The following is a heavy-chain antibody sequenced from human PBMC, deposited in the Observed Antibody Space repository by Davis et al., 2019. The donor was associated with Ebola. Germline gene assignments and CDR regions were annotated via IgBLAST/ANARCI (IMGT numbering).Heavy chain of an antibody. CDR1: GFTFSISG. Sequence: GESLKISCAASGFTFSISGMHWVRQAPGKGLEWVAFIRSDGSVKYYADSLKGRFTISRDSAQKSLYLQMNSLRAEDTAVYYCARGGSWGQGTLVTVSS. CDR3: ARGGS. J-gene: IGHJ5*02. CDR2: IRSDGSVK. V-gene: IGHV3-30*02.